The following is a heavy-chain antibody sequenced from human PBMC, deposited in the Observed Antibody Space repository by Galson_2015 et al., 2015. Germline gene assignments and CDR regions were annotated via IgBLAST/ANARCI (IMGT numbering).Heavy chain of an antibody. Sequence: SLRLSCAGSGFTFSSYSMNWVRQAPGKGLEWVSYINIGSSSIYYADSVKGRFTISRDNAKNSLYLQMNSLRDEDTAVYYCAGERPYSSYIMDVWGQGTTVTVSS. J-gene: IGHJ6*02. V-gene: IGHV3-48*02. CDR3: AGERPYSSYIMDV. CDR1: GFTFSSYS. D-gene: IGHD4-11*01. CDR2: INIGSSSI.